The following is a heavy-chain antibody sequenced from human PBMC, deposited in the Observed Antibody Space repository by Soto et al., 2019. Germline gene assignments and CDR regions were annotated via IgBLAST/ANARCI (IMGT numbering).Heavy chain of an antibody. CDR2: IITYNGNT. CDR3: ARTGPPVDN. CDR1: GYTFSSYA. V-gene: IGHV1-18*01. J-gene: IGHJ4*02. Sequence: QVQLVQSGAEVKKPGASVKVSCKASGYTFSSYAISWVRQAPGQGLEWMGWIITYNGNTNYAQKLQGRVTMTTDTSTTTAYRDLRSLRSDDRAVYYCARTGPPVDNWGQGTLVTVSS.